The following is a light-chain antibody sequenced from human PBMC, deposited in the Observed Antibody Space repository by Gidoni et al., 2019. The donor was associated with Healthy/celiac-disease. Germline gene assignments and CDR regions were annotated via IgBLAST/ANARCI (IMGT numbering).Light chain of an antibody. CDR2: GAS. CDR3: QQYGSSPYT. CDR1: QCFSSSY. V-gene: IGKV3-20*01. J-gene: IGKJ2*01. Sequence: EIVLTQSPGTLSLSQGERATLSCRASQCFSSSYLAWYQQKPGQAPRLLIYGASSRATGIPDRFSGSGSGTDFTLTISRLEPEDVAVYYCQQYGSSPYTFGQGTKLEIK.